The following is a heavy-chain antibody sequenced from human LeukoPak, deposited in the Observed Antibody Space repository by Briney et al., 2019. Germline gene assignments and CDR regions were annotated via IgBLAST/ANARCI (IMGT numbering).Heavy chain of an antibody. V-gene: IGHV3-48*02. CDR1: GFTFSSYS. CDR2: ISSSSSTI. J-gene: IGHJ4*02. Sequence: GGSPRLSCAASGFTFSSYSMNWVRQAPGKGLEWVSYISSSSSTIYYADSVKGRFTISRDNAKNSLYLQMNSLRDEDTAVYYCARDSDYGGKGGDFDYWGQGTLVTVSS. CDR3: ARDSDYGGKGGDFDY. D-gene: IGHD4-23*01.